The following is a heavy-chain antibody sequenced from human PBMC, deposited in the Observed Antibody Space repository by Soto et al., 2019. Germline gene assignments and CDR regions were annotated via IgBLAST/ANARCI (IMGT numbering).Heavy chain of an antibody. J-gene: IGHJ5*01. CDR1: GYSFTSYW. Sequence: ASLKISCKGFGYSFTSYWIGWVPQKPGEGLEGMGIIYSGDCDTIYSPLFQGPVPISADKSFGPAYLAWSSPKPSGTARASWARGARAAAVYYWLDNWGQGTLVTVSS. D-gene: IGHD1-26*01. V-gene: IGHV5-51*01. CDR3: ARGARAAAVYYWLDN. CDR2: IYSGDCDT.